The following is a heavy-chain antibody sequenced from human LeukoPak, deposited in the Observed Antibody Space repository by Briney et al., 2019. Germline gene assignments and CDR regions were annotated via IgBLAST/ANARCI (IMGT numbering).Heavy chain of an antibody. CDR1: GGSISTYY. Sequence: PSETLSLTCTVSGGSISTYYWSWIRQPPGKGLEWIGYISYSGSTNYNASLKRRVTISVDTSKNQFSLKMSSVTAADTAVYYCARAVYDYVWGSYGFDYWGQGTLVTVSS. V-gene: IGHV4-59*08. CDR2: ISYSGST. J-gene: IGHJ4*02. CDR3: ARAVYDYVWGSYGFDY. D-gene: IGHD3-16*01.